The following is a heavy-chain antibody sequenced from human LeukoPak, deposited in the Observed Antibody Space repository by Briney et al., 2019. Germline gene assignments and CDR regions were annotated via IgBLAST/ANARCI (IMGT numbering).Heavy chain of an antibody. V-gene: IGHV4-4*07. D-gene: IGHD3-9*01. CDR3: ARGDGDDILTDPNGGFDY. CDR2: IYTSGST. CDR1: GGSISSYY. J-gene: IGHJ4*02. Sequence: KPSETLSLTCTVSGGSISSYYWSWIRQPAGKELEWIGRIYTSGSTNYNPSLKSRVTMSVDTSKNQFSLKLSSVTAADTAVYYCARGDGDDILTDPNGGFDYWGQGTLVTVSS.